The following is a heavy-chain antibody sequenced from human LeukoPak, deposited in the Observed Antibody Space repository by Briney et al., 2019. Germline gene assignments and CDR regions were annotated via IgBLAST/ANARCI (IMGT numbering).Heavy chain of an antibody. Sequence: SVKVSCKASGGTFSSYAISWVRQAPGQGLEWMGGIIPIFGTANYAQKFQGRVTLTTHESTSTAYMELSSLRSEDTAVYYCARDRIGYCSSTSCYGGDYWGQGTLVTVSS. CDR1: GGTFSSYA. V-gene: IGHV1-69*05. J-gene: IGHJ4*02. CDR3: ARDRIGYCSSTSCYGGDY. CDR2: IIPIFGTA. D-gene: IGHD2-2*01.